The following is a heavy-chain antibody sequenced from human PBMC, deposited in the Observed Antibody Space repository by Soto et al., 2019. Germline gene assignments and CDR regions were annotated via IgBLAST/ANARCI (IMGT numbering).Heavy chain of an antibody. CDR3: ARVTPPTRDYDFWSGYYIHDY. D-gene: IGHD3-3*01. V-gene: IGHV4-30-4*01. Sequence: QVQLQESGPGLVKPSQTLSLTCTVSGGSISSGDYYWSWIRQPPGKGLEWIGYIYYSGSTYYNPSLKSRVTISVDTSKNQFSLKLRSVTAADTAVYYCARVTPPTRDYDFWSGYYIHDYWGQGTLVTVSS. CDR2: IYYSGST. CDR1: GGSISSGDYY. J-gene: IGHJ4*02.